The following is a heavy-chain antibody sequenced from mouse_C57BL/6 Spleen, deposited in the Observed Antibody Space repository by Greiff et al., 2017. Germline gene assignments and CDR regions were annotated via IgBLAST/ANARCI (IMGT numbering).Heavy chain of an antibody. CDR3: VRAKSNYEYFDV. Sequence: QVQLQQPGAELVRPGSSVKLSCKASGYTFTSYWMHWVKQRPIQGLEWIGNIDPSDSETHYNQKFKDKATLTVDKSSSTAYMQLSSLTSEDSAVYYCVRAKSNYEYFDVWGTGTTVTVSS. J-gene: IGHJ1*03. CDR1: GYTFTSYW. D-gene: IGHD2-5*01. V-gene: IGHV1-52*01. CDR2: IDPSDSET.